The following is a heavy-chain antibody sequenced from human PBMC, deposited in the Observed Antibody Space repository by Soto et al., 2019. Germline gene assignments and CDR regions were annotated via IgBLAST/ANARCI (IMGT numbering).Heavy chain of an antibody. J-gene: IGHJ4*02. CDR3: VRLDHDYGSGTWFDY. V-gene: IGHV5-10-1*01. Sequence: GESLKISCKDSGYSFTLYWISWVRQMPGKGLEWMGRIDPSDSYTNYSPSFEGRVTISADKSVSTAYLQWSSLRASDTAMYYCVRLDHDYGSGTWFDYWGQGTLVTVSS. D-gene: IGHD3-10*01. CDR1: GYSFTLYW. CDR2: IDPSDSYT.